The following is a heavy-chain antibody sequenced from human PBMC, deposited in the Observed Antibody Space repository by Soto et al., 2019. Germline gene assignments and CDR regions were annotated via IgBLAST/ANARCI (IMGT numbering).Heavy chain of an antibody. V-gene: IGHV4-31*03. CDR1: GVSINIGGYY. CDR3: ARGSQLERDALDI. D-gene: IGHD1-1*01. Sequence: QVQLQESGPGLVKPSQTLSLTCTVSGVSINIGGYYWSWIRQHPGKGLEWIGYIYYTGSTYYTASLKSRITMPLDTSKNQFSLKLSSVTVADTAVYYCARGSQLERDALDIWGQGTMVTVSS. CDR2: IYYTGST. J-gene: IGHJ3*02.